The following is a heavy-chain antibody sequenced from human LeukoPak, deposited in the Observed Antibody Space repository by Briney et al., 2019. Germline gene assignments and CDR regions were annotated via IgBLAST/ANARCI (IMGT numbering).Heavy chain of an antibody. D-gene: IGHD6-13*01. CDR1: GFTFSNSG. V-gene: IGHV3-30*18. Sequence: PGGSLRLSCAASGFTFSNSGMHWVRQGPGKGLEWVAVISYDGSNKYYADSVKGRFTISRDNSKNTLYLQMNSLRADDTAVYYCAKDLWAAAGTEGYFDLWGRGTLVTVSS. CDR2: ISYDGSNK. J-gene: IGHJ2*01. CDR3: AKDLWAAAGTEGYFDL.